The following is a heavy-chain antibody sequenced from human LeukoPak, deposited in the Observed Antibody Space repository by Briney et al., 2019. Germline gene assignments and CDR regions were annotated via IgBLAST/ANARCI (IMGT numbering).Heavy chain of an antibody. CDR2: ISSSSSYI. J-gene: IGHJ6*03. D-gene: IGHD3-3*01. CDR1: GFTFSSYS. CDR3: ARDTTWSGYSLRYYYMDV. Sequence: GGSLRLSCAAPGFTFSSYSMNWVRQAPGKGLEWVSSISSSSSYIYYADSVKGRFTISRDNAKNSLYLQMNSLRAEDTAVYYCARDTTWSGYSLRYYYMDVLGKGTTVTVSS. V-gene: IGHV3-21*01.